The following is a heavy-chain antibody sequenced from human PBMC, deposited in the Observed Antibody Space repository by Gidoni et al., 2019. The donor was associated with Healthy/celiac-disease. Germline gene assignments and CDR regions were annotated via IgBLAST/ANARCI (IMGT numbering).Heavy chain of an antibody. CDR2: IYYTGST. V-gene: IGHV4-39*07. Sequence: QLQLQEPGPGLVKPSETLSLPCTISGGPISSSSYYWDWIRRPPGTGLEWIGSIYYTGSTYSNPSLKSRVTISVDTSKNQFSLKLSSVTAADTAVYYCAREDSGSYGGHYWGQGTLVTVSS. CDR1: GGPISSSSYY. CDR3: AREDSGSYGGHY. D-gene: IGHD1-26*01. J-gene: IGHJ4*02.